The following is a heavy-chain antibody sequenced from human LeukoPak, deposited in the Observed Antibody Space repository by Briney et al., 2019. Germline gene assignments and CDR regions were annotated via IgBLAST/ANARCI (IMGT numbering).Heavy chain of an antibody. CDR3: ARGSTARYYYDSSGYYRGAVDY. CDR1: GYTFTTYG. Sequence: ASVKVSCKTSGYTFTTYGISWVRQAPGQGLEWMGWISAYNGSTNYAQKFQGRVTMTTDTSTNTAYMELRSLRSDDTAVYYCARGSTARYYYDSSGYYRGAVDYWGQGTLVTISS. D-gene: IGHD3-22*01. V-gene: IGHV1-18*01. CDR2: ISAYNGST. J-gene: IGHJ4*02.